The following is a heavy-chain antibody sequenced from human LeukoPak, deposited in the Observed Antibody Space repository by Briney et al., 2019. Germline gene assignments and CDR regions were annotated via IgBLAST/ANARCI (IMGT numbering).Heavy chain of an antibody. CDR1: EFTFSSYW. CDR2: IKQDGGEK. J-gene: IGHJ4*02. Sequence: GGSLRLSCAASEFTFSSYWMSWVRQAPGKGLEWVANIKQDGGEKYYLDSVKGRFTVSRDNAKNSLYLQMSSLRVEDTAVYYCGRSPDGVDNWGQGTLVTVSS. V-gene: IGHV3-7*01. D-gene: IGHD3-10*01. CDR3: GRSPDGVDN.